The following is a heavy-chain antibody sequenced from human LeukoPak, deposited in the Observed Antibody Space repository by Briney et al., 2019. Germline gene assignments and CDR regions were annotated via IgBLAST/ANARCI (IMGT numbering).Heavy chain of an antibody. J-gene: IGHJ4*02. CDR1: GFSFSAHW. D-gene: IGHD6-19*01. Sequence: PGGSLRLSCADSGFSFSAHWMTWVRQAPGNGLEWVGNINEDGSLKYYVDSVKGRITISRDNTKNSLYLQMNTLRAEDTAVYYCARVGKNGWDFDHWGQGTLVTVSS. V-gene: IGHV3-7*01. CDR2: INEDGSLK. CDR3: ARVGKNGWDFDH.